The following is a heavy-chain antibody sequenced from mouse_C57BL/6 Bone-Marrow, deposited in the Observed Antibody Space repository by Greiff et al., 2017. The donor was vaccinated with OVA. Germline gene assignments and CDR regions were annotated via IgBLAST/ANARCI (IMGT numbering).Heavy chain of an antibody. CDR2: IYPGDGDT. J-gene: IGHJ2*01. V-gene: IGHV1-80*01. CDR3: ARWDYYGSSYDYFDY. Sequence: QVQLQQSGAELVKPGASVKISCKASGYAFSSYWMNWVKQRPGKGLEWIGQIYPGDGDTNYNGKFKGKATLTADKSSSTAYMQLSSLTSEDSAVYFCARWDYYGSSYDYFDYWGQGTTLTVSS. CDR1: GYAFSSYW. D-gene: IGHD1-1*01.